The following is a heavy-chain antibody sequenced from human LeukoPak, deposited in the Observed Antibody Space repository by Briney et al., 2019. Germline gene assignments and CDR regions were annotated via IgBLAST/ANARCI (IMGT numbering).Heavy chain of an antibody. D-gene: IGHD1-26*01. CDR1: GFTFSDYY. CDR2: ISSSGSTI. V-gene: IGHV3-11*01. CDR3: AGDRVGATRDY. Sequence: GGSLRLSCAASGFTFSDYYMSWIRQAPGEGLEWVSYISSSGSTIYYADSVKGRFTISRDNAKNSLYLQMNSLRAEDTAVYYCAGDRVGATRDYWGQGTLVTVSS. J-gene: IGHJ4*02.